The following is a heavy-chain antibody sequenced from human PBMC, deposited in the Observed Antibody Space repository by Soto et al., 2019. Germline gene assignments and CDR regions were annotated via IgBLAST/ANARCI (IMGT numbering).Heavy chain of an antibody. CDR3: ARTEYQLLYGAFDI. CDR1: GFTFSDHY. V-gene: IGHV3-11*05. CDR2: ISTGSGYT. Sequence: QVQLVESGGGLVKPGGSLRLSCAASGFTFSDHYMSWIRQAPGKGLEWVSYISTGSGYTNYADSVKGRFSISRDNAKSSLYLQMNSLRAEDTAVYYCARTEYQLLYGAFDIWGQGTMVTVSS. D-gene: IGHD2-2*02. J-gene: IGHJ3*02.